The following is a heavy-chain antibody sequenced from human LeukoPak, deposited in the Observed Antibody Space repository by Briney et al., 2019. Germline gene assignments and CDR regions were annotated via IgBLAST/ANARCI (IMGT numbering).Heavy chain of an antibody. CDR1: GFSLSTSGMC. Sequence: SGPALVKPTQTPTLTCTFSGFSLSTSGMCVSWIRQPPGKALEWLARIDWDDDKYYSTSLKTRLTISKDTSKNQVVLTMTNMDPVDTATYYCARSTTARSYFDYWGQGTLVTVSS. CDR2: IDWDDDK. V-gene: IGHV2-70*11. CDR3: ARSTTARSYFDY. D-gene: IGHD2-21*02. J-gene: IGHJ4*02.